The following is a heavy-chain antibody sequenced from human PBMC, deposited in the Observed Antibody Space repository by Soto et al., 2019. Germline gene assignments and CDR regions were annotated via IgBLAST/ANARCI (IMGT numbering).Heavy chain of an antibody. CDR3: ARVSVGVVVPAAMPRFDY. D-gene: IGHD2-2*01. Sequence: QVQLQESGPGLVKPSQTLSLTCTVSGGSISSGGYYWSWIRQHPGKGLEWIGYIYYSGSTYYNPSLKSRVTISVDTSKNQFSLKLSSVTAADTAVYYCARVSVGVVVPAAMPRFDYWGQGTLVTFLS. CDR1: GGSISSGGYY. V-gene: IGHV4-31*03. J-gene: IGHJ4*02. CDR2: IYYSGST.